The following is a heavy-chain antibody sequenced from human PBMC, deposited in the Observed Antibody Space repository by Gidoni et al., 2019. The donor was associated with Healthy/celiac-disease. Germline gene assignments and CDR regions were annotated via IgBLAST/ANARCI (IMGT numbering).Heavy chain of an antibody. D-gene: IGHD4-17*01. Sequence: QLQLQESGPGLVKPSETLSLTCTVSGGSISSSSYYWGWLRQPPGKGLEWIGSIYYSGSTYYNPSLKSRVTISVDTSKNQFSLKLSSVTAADTAVYYCARDPATVTTRGYYYYYYGMDVWGQGTTVTVSS. CDR3: ARDPATVTTRGYYYYYYGMDV. CDR1: GGSISSSSYY. CDR2: IYYSGST. J-gene: IGHJ6*02. V-gene: IGHV4-39*07.